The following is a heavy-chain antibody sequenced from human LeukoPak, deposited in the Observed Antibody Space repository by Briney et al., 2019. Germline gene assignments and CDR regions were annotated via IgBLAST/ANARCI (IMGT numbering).Heavy chain of an antibody. CDR3: AKDLVWFGELSYFDY. D-gene: IGHD3-10*01. J-gene: IGHJ4*02. CDR2: IWFDGTNT. V-gene: IGHV3-33*06. CDR1: GFKFSDYA. Sequence: GGSLRLSCAASGFKFSDYAMHWVRQAPGKGLEWVAVIWFDGTNTFYAESVRGRFTISRDNSKNTLYLQMNSLRAEDTAVYYCAKDLVWFGELSYFDYWGQGTLVTVSS.